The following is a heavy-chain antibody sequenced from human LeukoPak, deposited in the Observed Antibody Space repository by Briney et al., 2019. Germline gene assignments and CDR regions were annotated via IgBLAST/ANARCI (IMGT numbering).Heavy chain of an antibody. V-gene: IGHV3-48*02. Sequence: GGSLRLSCAASGFTFSDYAMNWVRQAPGKELEWVSYIRSTSSTMYYADSVKGRFTISRDNGKNSLYLQMNSLRDEDTAVYYCARSFDIWSQGTMVTVSS. CDR1: GFTFSDYA. CDR3: ARSFDI. J-gene: IGHJ3*02. CDR2: IRSTSSTM.